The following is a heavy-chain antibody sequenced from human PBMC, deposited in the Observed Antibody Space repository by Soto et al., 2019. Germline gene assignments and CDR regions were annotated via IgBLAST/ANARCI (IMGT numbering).Heavy chain of an antibody. J-gene: IGHJ4*02. D-gene: IGHD5-12*01. Sequence: QVQLQESGPGLVKPSETLSLTCTVSGGSISSYYWTWIRQPPGKGLEWIGYIYFTGSTNYHPSLKSRVTISVDTSKHQFALKLSSVTAADTAVYYCARQSASSGYDFLDYWGQGTLVTVSS. CDR3: ARQSASSGYDFLDY. V-gene: IGHV4-59*08. CDR1: GGSISSYY. CDR2: IYFTGST.